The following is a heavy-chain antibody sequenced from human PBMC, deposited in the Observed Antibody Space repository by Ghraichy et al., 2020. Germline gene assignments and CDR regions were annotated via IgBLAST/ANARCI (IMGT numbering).Heavy chain of an antibody. D-gene: IGHD2-2*01. CDR2: IYYTGST. V-gene: IGHV4-59*08. CDR1: ADSVSRNY. Sequence: SETLSLTCTVSADSVSRNYWSWIRQPPGKGLEWIAYIYYTGSTNYNPSLKGRVSISVDTSKNQVSLKLTSVTAADTAVYYCARQLGDCSSTSCHPFYSHYGMDVWGQGTTVTVSS. CDR3: ARQLGDCSSTSCHPFYSHYGMDV. J-gene: IGHJ6*02.